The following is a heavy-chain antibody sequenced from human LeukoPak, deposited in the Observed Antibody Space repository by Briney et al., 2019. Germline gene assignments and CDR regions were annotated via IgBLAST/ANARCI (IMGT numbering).Heavy chain of an antibody. CDR3: VKGDSGETYFDY. D-gene: IGHD1-26*01. V-gene: IGHV3-30*18. CDR2: ISYDGSNK. J-gene: IGHJ4*02. Sequence: PGRSLRLSCAASGFTFSSYGMHWVRQAPGKGLEWVAVISYDGSNKYYADSVKGRFTISRDNSKNTLYLQMNSLRAEDTAVYYCVKGDSGETYFDYWGQGTLVTVSS. CDR1: GFTFSSYG.